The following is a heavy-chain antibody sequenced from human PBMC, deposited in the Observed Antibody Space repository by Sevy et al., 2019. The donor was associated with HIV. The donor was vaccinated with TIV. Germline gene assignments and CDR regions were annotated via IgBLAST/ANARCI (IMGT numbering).Heavy chain of an antibody. Sequence: ASVKVSCRTSGYSFSSYAVQWVRQAPGQRLEWMGWINGDNGGTKYSQKFQGRVTITIDTSASTAYMELSSLTSEDTAVYYCARDFLGDREAYFDYWGQGTLVTVSS. CDR1: GYSFSSYA. CDR3: ARDFLGDREAYFDY. J-gene: IGHJ4*02. CDR2: INGDNGGT. D-gene: IGHD3-16*01. V-gene: IGHV1-3*01.